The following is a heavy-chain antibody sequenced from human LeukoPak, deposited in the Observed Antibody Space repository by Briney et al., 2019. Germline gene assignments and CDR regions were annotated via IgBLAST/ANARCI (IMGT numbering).Heavy chain of an antibody. J-gene: IGHJ3*02. CDR3: AKDSISRGWIDAFDI. Sequence: GGSLRLSCAASGFTFSSYGMHWVRQAPGKGLEWVAFTRYDGSNKYYADSVKGRFTISRDNSKNTLYLQMNSLRAEDTAVYYCAKDSISRGWIDAFDIWGQGTMVTVSS. CDR1: GFTFSSYG. D-gene: IGHD6-19*01. CDR2: TRYDGSNK. V-gene: IGHV3-30*02.